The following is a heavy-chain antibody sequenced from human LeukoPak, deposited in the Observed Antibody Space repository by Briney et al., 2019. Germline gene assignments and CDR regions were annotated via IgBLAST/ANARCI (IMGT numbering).Heavy chain of an antibody. CDR1: GGSISSSTYY. CDR2: IYYSGST. CDR3: ARRVPPTGESDYFDY. Sequence: SETLSLTCSVSGGSISSSTYYWGWSRQPPGKGLEWIGSIYYSGSTYYNPSLKSRVTISVDTSKNQFSLKLSSVTAADTAVYYCARRVPPTGESDYFDYWGQGTLVTVSS. D-gene: IGHD2-2*01. J-gene: IGHJ4*02. V-gene: IGHV4-39*01.